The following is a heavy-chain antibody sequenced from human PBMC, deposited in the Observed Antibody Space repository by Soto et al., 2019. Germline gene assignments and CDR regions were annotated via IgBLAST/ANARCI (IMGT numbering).Heavy chain of an antibody. J-gene: IGHJ4*02. V-gene: IGHV3-64D*06. Sequence: PGGSLRLSCSASGFTFSSFAMHWVRQAPGKGLEYISSISDTGGYTPYADSVKGRFTISRDNSKNTLYLQMSSLRPDDTAVYYCVKDHGTAMVQGGLASWGQGALVTVSS. D-gene: IGHD3-10*01. CDR1: GFTFSSFA. CDR2: ISDTGGYT. CDR3: VKDHGTAMVQGGLAS.